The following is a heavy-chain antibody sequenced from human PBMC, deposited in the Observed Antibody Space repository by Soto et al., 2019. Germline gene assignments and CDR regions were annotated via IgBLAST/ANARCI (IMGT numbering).Heavy chain of an antibody. CDR1: GFTFRDYA. CDR3: AKRCSGSSSMGCIDY. J-gene: IGHJ4*02. CDR2: LSGDSSDR. V-gene: IGHV3-23*01. D-gene: IGHD6-6*01. Sequence: GGSLRLSCAASGFTFRDYAMSWVRQAPGKGLEWVSSLSGDSSDRYYAASVLGRFTLSRDYSKNTLFLQINSLRVEDTAVYYCAKRCSGSSSMGCIDYWGQGTLVTVSS.